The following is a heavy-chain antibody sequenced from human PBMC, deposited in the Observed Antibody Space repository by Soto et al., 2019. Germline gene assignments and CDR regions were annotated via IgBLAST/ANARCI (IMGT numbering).Heavy chain of an antibody. CDR1: GFTFSSYG. D-gene: IGHD3-10*01. CDR3: AKDLYYGSGTLDY. CDR2: ISYDGSNK. Sequence: SLRLSCAASGFTFSSYGMHWVRQAPGKGLEWVAVISYDGSNKYYADSVKGRFTISRDNSKNTLYLQMNSLRAEDTAVYYCAKDLYYGSGTLDYWGQGTLVTVSS. J-gene: IGHJ4*02. V-gene: IGHV3-30*18.